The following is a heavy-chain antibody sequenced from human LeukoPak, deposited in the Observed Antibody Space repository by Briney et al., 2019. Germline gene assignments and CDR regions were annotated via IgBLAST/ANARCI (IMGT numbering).Heavy chain of an antibody. D-gene: IGHD5-12*01. CDR2: ISYDGSNK. CDR1: GFTFSSYA. J-gene: IGHJ6*02. CDR3: ARADRIVATISNYYYYGMDV. V-gene: IGHV3-30*04. Sequence: GGSLRLSCAASGFTFSSYAMHWVRQAPGKGLEWVAVISYDGSNKYYADSVKGRFTISRDNSKNTLYLQMNSLRAEDTAAYYCARADRIVATISNYYYYGMDVWGQGTTVTVSS.